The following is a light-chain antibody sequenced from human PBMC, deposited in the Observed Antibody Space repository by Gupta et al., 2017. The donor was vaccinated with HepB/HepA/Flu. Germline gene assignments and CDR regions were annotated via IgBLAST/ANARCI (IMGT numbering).Light chain of an antibody. V-gene: IGKV3-11*01. J-gene: IGKJ3*01. CDR2: DAS. CDR1: QSVGTY. CDR3: QQHSNWPLFT. Sequence: EIVLTQSPATLSLSPGERATLSCRATQSVGTYLAWYQHKPGQAPRLLIYDASNRAPGIPARFSGSGYGTDFTLTISSRESEDFAVYYCQQHSNWPLFTFGHGTKVDIK.